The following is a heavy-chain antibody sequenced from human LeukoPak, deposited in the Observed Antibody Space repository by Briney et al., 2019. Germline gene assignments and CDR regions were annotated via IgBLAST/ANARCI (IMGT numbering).Heavy chain of an antibody. CDR2: ISVNGGTT. J-gene: IGHJ4*02. CDR1: GFTYDIHS. V-gene: IGHV3-23*01. D-gene: IGHD6-13*01. Sequence: GGSLRLSCAASGFTYDIHSMSWVRQAPGKGLEWVSGISVNGGTTYYADSVKGRFTISRDNSKNTLYLQMNSLRAEDTAVYYCAKDPSWQQLLFDYWGQGTLVTVSS. CDR3: AKDPSWQQLLFDY.